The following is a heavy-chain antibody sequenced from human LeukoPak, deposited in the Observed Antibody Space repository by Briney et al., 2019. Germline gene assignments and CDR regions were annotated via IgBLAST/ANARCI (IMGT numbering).Heavy chain of an antibody. CDR2: IGPTGTDR. V-gene: IGHV3-21*01. D-gene: IGHD1-14*01. CDR1: GFTFSSCG. Sequence: PGGSLRLSCAASGFTFSSCGFNWVRQAQGKGLEWVSSIGPTGTDRYYADSVRGRFTISRDNAKNSMYLQMDSLRDEDTAVYYCATETIGRHYDYWGQGTLLTVSS. CDR3: ATETIGRHYDY. J-gene: IGHJ4*02.